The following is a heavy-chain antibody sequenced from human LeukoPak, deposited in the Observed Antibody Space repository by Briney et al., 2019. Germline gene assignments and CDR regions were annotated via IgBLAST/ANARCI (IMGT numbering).Heavy chain of an antibody. D-gene: IGHD1-1*01. CDR3: AVSLTTGGYYGMDV. Sequence: ASVQVSCKVSGYTLTELSLHWVRQAPGKGLERMGRFDPEDGETIYARKFQGRVTMTEDTSTDTAYMELSSLRSEDTAVYFCAVSLTTGGYYGMDVWGQGTTVTVSS. V-gene: IGHV1-24*01. CDR2: FDPEDGET. CDR1: GYTLTELS. J-gene: IGHJ6*02.